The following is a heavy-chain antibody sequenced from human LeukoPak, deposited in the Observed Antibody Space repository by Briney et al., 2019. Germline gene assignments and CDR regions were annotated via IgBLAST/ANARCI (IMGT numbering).Heavy chain of an antibody. D-gene: IGHD1-26*01. CDR1: GGTFSSYA. V-gene: IGHV1-24*01. CDR3: ATEGFIVGATFDY. J-gene: IGHJ4*02. CDR2: FDPEDGET. Sequence: ASVKVSCKASGGTFSSYAISWVRQAPGQGPEWMGGFDPEDGETIYAQKFQGRVTMTEDTSTDTAYMELSSLRSEDTAVYYCATEGFIVGATFDYWGQGTLVTVSS.